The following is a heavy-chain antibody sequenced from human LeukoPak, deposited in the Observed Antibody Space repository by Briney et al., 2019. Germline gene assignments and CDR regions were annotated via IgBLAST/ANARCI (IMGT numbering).Heavy chain of an antibody. CDR3: ARDGEGYYDSSGYYY. J-gene: IGHJ4*02. CDR1: GFTVSTNY. V-gene: IGHV3-66*01. D-gene: IGHD3-22*01. Sequence: GGSLRLSCAASGFTVSTNYMSWVRQAPGKGLEWVSVIYSGGSTYYADSVKGRFTISRDNSKNTLYLQMNSLRAEDTAVYYCARDGEGYYDSSGYYYWGQGTLVTVSS. CDR2: IYSGGST.